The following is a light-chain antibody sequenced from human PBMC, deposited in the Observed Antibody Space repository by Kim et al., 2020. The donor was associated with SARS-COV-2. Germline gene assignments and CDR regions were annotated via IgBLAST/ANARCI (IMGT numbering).Light chain of an antibody. Sequence: DIQMTQSPSSISASVGDRVTITCRASQGISTYLACFQQKPGKAPQCLIYVASSLQSGVTSRFSGSASGTDFALTISSLQPEDSATYYCLQHNTYPRLTFGGGTKVDSK. CDR1: QGISTY. CDR3: LQHNTYPRLT. V-gene: IGKV1-17*03. J-gene: IGKJ4*01. CDR2: VAS.